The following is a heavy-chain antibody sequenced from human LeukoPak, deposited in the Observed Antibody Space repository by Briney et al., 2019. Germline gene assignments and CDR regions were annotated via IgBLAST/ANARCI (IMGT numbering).Heavy chain of an antibody. D-gene: IGHD6-19*01. J-gene: IGHJ4*02. CDR2: ISGSGGST. CDR3: AKGEAGTGSYYFDY. Sequence: PGGSLRLSWTASGFTFSNYAMSWVRQAPGKGLEWVSAISGSGGSTYYADSVKGRFTISRDNSKNTLYLQMNSLRAEDTAVYYCAKGEAGTGSYYFDYWGQGTLVTVSS. CDR1: GFTFSNYA. V-gene: IGHV3-23*01.